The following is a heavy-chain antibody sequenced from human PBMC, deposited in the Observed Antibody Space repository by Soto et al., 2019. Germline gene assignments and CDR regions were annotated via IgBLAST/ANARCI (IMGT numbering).Heavy chain of an antibody. CDR3: ARVSGTYCSGGSCYFDYYYYYMDV. D-gene: IGHD2-15*01. V-gene: IGHV3-7*01. J-gene: IGHJ6*03. CDR1: GFPFSSYW. Sequence: GGSQRLSCAASGFPFSSYWMSWVRQAPGKGLEWVANINQDGSEKYYVDSVKGRFTISRDNAKNSLYLQMNSLRAEDTAVYYCARVSGTYCSGGSCYFDYYYYYMDVWGKGTTVTVSS. CDR2: INQDGSEK.